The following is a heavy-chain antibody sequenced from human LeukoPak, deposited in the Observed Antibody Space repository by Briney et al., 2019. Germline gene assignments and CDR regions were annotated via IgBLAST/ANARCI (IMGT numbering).Heavy chain of an antibody. CDR3: ARDANRGGDFDY. D-gene: IGHD3-16*01. V-gene: IGHV3-21*06. J-gene: IGHJ4*02. CDR1: AFSFSDYN. Sequence: GGSLRLSCAASAFSFSDYNMNWVRQAPGKGLEWVSSITSTGSYIYYADSVKGRFTISRDNAKNSLYLQMNSLRAEDTAVYYCARDANRGGDFDYWGQGSLVTVSS. CDR2: ITSTGSYI.